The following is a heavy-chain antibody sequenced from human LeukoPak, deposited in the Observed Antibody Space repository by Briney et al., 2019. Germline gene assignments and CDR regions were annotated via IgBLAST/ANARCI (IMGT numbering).Heavy chain of an antibody. J-gene: IGHJ4*02. V-gene: IGHV3-21*01. Sequence: GGSLRLSCAASGFTFSSYSMNWVRQAPGKGLEWVSTISSNSSYIYDADSVKGRFTISRDNAKNSLYLQMNSLRAEDTAVYYCARDLSPGVEMATIGYDYWGQGTLVTVSS. D-gene: IGHD5-24*01. CDR3: ARDLSPGVEMATIGYDY. CDR1: GFTFSSYS. CDR2: ISSNSSYI.